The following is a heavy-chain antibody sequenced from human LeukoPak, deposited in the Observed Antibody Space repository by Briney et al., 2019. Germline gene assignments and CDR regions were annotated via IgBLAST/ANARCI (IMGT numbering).Heavy chain of an antibody. Sequence: GGSLRLSCAASGFRFSSYAMSWVRQAPGKGLEWVSAISGSGGSTYYADSVKGRFTISRDNSKNTLYLQMNSLRAEDTAVYYCAREFLEQQPNRGFDPWGQGTLVTVSS. CDR3: AREFLEQQPNRGFDP. D-gene: IGHD6-13*01. J-gene: IGHJ5*02. CDR2: ISGSGGST. CDR1: GFRFSSYA. V-gene: IGHV3-23*01.